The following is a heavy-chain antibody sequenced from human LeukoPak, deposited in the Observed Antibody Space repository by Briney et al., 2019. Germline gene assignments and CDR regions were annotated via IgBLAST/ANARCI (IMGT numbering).Heavy chain of an antibody. CDR3: ARWYYYETSGLYYGSFDN. V-gene: IGHV3-23*01. Sequence: GGSLRLSCAASGFAFSSYGMGWVRQAPGKGLHWGSVGIGSGSGTYYADSVKGRFTISRDNSRNTLYLQMNSLRAEDTAVYYCARWYYYETSGLYYGSFDNWGQGTLVTVSS. J-gene: IGHJ5*02. CDR2: GIGSGSGT. CDR1: GFAFSSYG. D-gene: IGHD3-22*01.